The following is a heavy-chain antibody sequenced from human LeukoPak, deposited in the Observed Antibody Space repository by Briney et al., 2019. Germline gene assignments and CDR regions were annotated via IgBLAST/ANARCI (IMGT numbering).Heavy chain of an antibody. CDR3: ARGPYCSSTSCYRAAADY. Sequence: SETLSLTCAVYGGSFSGYYWSWIRQPPGKGLEWIGEIDYRGSTNYNSSLKSRVTISVDTSKNQFSLKLSSVTAADTAVYYCARGPYCSSTSCYRAAADYWGQGTLVTVSS. D-gene: IGHD2-2*02. J-gene: IGHJ4*02. V-gene: IGHV4-34*01. CDR2: IDYRGST. CDR1: GGSFSGYY.